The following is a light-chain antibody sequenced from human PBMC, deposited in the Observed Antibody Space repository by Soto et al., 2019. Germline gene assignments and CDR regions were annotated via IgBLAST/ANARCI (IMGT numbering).Light chain of an antibody. CDR3: GTYAGSYTF. Sequence: QSALTQPRSVSGSPGQSVTISCTGTSSDVGGYNYVSWYQQHPGKAPKLIIYDVSKRPSGVPDRFSGSKSGNPASLTISGLQAEDEADYYCGTYAGSYTFFGTGTKVTVL. CDR1: SSDVGGYNY. V-gene: IGLV2-11*01. CDR2: DVS. J-gene: IGLJ1*01.